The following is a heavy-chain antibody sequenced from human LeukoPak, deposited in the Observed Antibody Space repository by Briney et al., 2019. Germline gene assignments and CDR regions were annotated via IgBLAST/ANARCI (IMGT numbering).Heavy chain of an antibody. CDR2: IYRSDTT. CDR3: ARDQTRNSRIGVLDI. V-gene: IGHV4-59*01. D-gene: IGHD1-14*01. Sequence: SETLSLTCTVSGGSISDYFWSWIRQPPGKGLEWIGYIYRSDTTKYNPSLKSRVIISVDTSKNQFSLKVISVTAADTAVYYCARDQTRNSRIGVLDIWGQGTMVTVSS. CDR1: GGSISDYF. J-gene: IGHJ3*02.